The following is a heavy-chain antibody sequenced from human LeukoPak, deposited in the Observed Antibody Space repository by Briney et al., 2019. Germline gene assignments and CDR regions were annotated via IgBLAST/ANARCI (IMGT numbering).Heavy chain of an antibody. CDR3: ARAHTPYRWYYDSSGCFDY. Sequence: ASVKVSCKASGYTFTGYYMHWVRQAPGQGLEWMGWINPNSGGTNYAQKFQGRVTMTRETSISTAYMELSRLRSADTAVYYCARAHTPYRWYYDSSGCFDYWGQGTLVTVSS. J-gene: IGHJ4*02. V-gene: IGHV1-2*02. D-gene: IGHD3-22*01. CDR1: GYTFTGYY. CDR2: INPNSGGT.